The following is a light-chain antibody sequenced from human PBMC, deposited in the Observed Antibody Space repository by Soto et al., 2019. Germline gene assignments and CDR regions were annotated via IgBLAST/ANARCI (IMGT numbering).Light chain of an antibody. J-gene: IGKJ2*01. CDR3: QQYGNSPPVLYT. V-gene: IGKV3-20*01. Sequence: EIVLTQSPATLSLSPGERATLSCRASQSISSSYLAWYQQKRGQAPRLLIYRASSRATGIPDRFSGSGSETDFTLTTSRLEPEDFAVYYCQQYGNSPPVLYTFGQGTKLEIK. CDR2: RAS. CDR1: QSISSSY.